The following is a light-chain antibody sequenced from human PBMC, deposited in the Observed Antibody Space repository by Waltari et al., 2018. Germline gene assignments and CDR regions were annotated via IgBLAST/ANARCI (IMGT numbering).Light chain of an antibody. Sequence: QPVLTQPPSVSAAAGQKVTISCSGSTSNVGENYVAGYQHRPRTAPRLLIYENKIRPSGIPDRFSGSKSGTSATLGITGLQTGDEADYYCGTWDSSLSVVVFGGGTKLTVL. CDR3: GTWDSSLSVVV. CDR1: TSNVGENY. CDR2: ENK. V-gene: IGLV1-51*02. J-gene: IGLJ2*01.